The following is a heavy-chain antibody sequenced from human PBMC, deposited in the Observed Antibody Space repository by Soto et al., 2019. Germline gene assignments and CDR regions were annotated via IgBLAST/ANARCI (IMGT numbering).Heavy chain of an antibody. J-gene: IGHJ4*02. D-gene: IGHD1-26*01. CDR3: AHAYGGRSLY. CDR2: IYWDDSK. V-gene: IGHV2-5*02. Sequence: QITLKESGPTLVKPTQTLTLTCTFSGFSLTTDRVGVGWIRQPPGEALEWLAVIYWDDSKTYRPSRERRLTITKDTSKIQVALTMTTMGSRDTATYYCAHAYGGRSLYWGQGTLVTVSS. CDR1: GFSLTTDRVG.